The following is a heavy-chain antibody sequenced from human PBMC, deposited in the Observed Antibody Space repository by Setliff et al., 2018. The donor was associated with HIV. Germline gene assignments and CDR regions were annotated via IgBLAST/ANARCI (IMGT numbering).Heavy chain of an antibody. CDR1: GDSVSSNTAA. Sequence: SQTLSLTCAISGDSVSSNTAAWNWIRQSPSRGLEWLGRTYYRSKWYYDYAVSGKGRVTINPDTSKNQFSLHLNSVTPGDTAVYYCARGGDWDDNYYMDVWGKGTTVTVSS. CDR2: TYYRSKWYY. D-gene: IGHD1-1*01. J-gene: IGHJ6*03. V-gene: IGHV6-1*01. CDR3: ARGGDWDDNYYMDV.